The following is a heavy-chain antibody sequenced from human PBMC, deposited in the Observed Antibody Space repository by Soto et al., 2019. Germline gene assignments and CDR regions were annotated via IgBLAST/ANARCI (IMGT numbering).Heavy chain of an antibody. Sequence: SETLSLTYTVSGGSISSYYWSWIRQPPGKGLEWIGYIYYSGSTNYNPSLKSRVTISVDTSKNQFSLKLSSVTAADTAVYYCARDAAYYDILTGYSPHGMDVWGQGTTVTVSS. CDR2: IYYSGST. CDR1: GGSISSYY. CDR3: ARDAAYYDILTGYSPHGMDV. J-gene: IGHJ6*02. V-gene: IGHV4-59*01. D-gene: IGHD3-9*01.